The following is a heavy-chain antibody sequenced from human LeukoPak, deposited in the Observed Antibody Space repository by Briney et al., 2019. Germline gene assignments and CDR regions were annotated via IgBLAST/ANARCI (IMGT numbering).Heavy chain of an antibody. D-gene: IGHD3-16*02. CDR3: ANTFGGVIVWDAFDI. J-gene: IGHJ3*02. V-gene: IGHV3-30*18. CDR1: GFTFSSYG. CDR2: ISYDGSNK. Sequence: GGSLRLSCAASGFTFSSYGMHWVRQAPGKGLEWVAVISYDGSNKYYADSVKGRFTISRDNSKNTLYLQMNSLRAEDTAVYYCANTFGGVIVWDAFDIWGKGTTVTISS.